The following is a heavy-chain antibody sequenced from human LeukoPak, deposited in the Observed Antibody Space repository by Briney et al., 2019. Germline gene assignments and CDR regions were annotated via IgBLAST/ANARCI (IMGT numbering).Heavy chain of an antibody. CDR1: GFTFNSYW. J-gene: IGHJ4*02. CDR2: VKEDGSEQ. Sequence: GGSLRLSCAASGFTFNSYWMSWVRQAPGKGLEWVASVKEDGSEQYYVDSVRGRFIIPRDNAENSLYLQMSSLRAEDTAVYYCTRQPTTLDGSKFMSTDHWGQGTLVTVSS. D-gene: IGHD5/OR15-5a*01. CDR3: TRQPTTLDGSKFMSTDH. V-gene: IGHV3-7*01.